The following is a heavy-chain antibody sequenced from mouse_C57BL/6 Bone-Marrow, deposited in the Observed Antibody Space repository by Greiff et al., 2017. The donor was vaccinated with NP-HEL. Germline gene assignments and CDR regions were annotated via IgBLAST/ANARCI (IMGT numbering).Heavy chain of an antibody. D-gene: IGHD1-1*01. J-gene: IGHJ4*01. V-gene: IGHV5-6*02. CDR1: GFTFSSYG. CDR2: ISSGGSYT. Sequence: KLVESAGALPPPFFSLKLSFSSSGFTFSSYGMSWVRQTPDKRLEWVATISSGGSYTYYPDSVKGRFTISRDNAKNTLYLQMSSLKSEDTAMYYCARRIYYYGSSAMDYWGQGTSVTVSS. CDR3: ARRIYYYGSSAMDY.